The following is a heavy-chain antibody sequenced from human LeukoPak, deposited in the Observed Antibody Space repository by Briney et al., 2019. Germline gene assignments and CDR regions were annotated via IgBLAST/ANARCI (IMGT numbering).Heavy chain of an antibody. J-gene: IGHJ5*02. CDR2: INPNSGGT. CDR3: ARGRDSSGSNWFDP. Sequence: GASVKVSCKASGYTFTGYYMHWVRQAPGQGLEWMGWINPNSGGTNYAQKFQGRVTMTRDTSISTAYMELSRLRSDDTAVYYCARGRDSSGSNWFDPWGQGTLVTVSS. CDR1: GYTFTGYY. V-gene: IGHV1-2*02. D-gene: IGHD3-22*01.